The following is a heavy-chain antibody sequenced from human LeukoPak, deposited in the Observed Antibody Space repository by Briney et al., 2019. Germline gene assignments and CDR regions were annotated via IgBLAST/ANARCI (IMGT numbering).Heavy chain of an antibody. D-gene: IGHD3-3*01. CDR1: GFTFSSYW. Sequence: PGGSLRLSCAASGFTFSSYWMSWVRQAPGKGLEWVANIKQDGSEKYYVDSVEGRFTISRDNAKNSLYLQMNSLRAEDTAVYYCARSGYYDFWSGYYTVDYWGQGTLVTVSS. J-gene: IGHJ4*02. CDR3: ARSGYYDFWSGYYTVDY. V-gene: IGHV3-7*01. CDR2: IKQDGSEK.